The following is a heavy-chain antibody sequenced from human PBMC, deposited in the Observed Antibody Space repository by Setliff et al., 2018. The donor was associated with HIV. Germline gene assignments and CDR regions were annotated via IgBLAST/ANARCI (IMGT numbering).Heavy chain of an antibody. D-gene: IGHD3-22*01. CDR3: ARQGYNYDSSGYLIPAGYFQH. V-gene: IGHV4-39*01. CDR1: GGSVSSSSHY. Sequence: SEILSLTCSVSGGSVSSSSHYWGWIRQPPGKGLEWIGSIYYSGSTYYNPSLKSRLTISVDTSNNQFSLKLTSVTDADTAVYYCARQGYNYDSSGYLIPAGYFQHWGQGTLVT. CDR2: IYYSGST. J-gene: IGHJ1*01.